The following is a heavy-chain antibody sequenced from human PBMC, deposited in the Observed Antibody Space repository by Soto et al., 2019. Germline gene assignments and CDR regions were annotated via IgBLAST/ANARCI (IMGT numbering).Heavy chain of an antibody. Sequence: GGSLRLSCAASWFIVSDIYMNWVRQAPGKGLEWLSVVYSGSATYYADSVKGRFTISRDNSKNTVFLHMNSLRVEDTAVYYCARGKSGYLTFDFWGQGTQVTVSS. CDR1: WFIVSDIY. CDR2: VYSGSAT. J-gene: IGHJ4*02. V-gene: IGHV3-53*01. D-gene: IGHD3-22*01. CDR3: ARGKSGYLTFDF.